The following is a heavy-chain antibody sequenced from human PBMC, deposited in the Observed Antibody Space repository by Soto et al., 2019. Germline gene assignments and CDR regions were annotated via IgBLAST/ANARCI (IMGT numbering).Heavy chain of an antibody. Sequence: GGSLRLSCAASGFAFSDYYMSWIRQAPGKGLEWISYISVSGGYTNYAASVEGRFTISRDNAKNALYLEMSSLRVEDTAVYYCARDQSGTYNPGYFDLWGQGTLVTVSS. D-gene: IGHD1-26*01. J-gene: IGHJ4*02. CDR1: GFAFSDYY. V-gene: IGHV3-11*06. CDR2: ISVSGGYT. CDR3: ARDQSGTYNPGYFDL.